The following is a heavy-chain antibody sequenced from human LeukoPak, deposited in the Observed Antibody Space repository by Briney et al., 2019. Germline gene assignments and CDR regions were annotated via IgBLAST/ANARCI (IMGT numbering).Heavy chain of an antibody. CDR2: ISGSGTSI. CDR3: ARETYYGSGSYSDFALDY. J-gene: IGHJ4*02. D-gene: IGHD3-10*01. V-gene: IGHV3-48*03. Sequence: TGGSLRLSCAASGFTFSNYEINWVRQAPGRGLEWISYISGSGTSIYHANSVKGRFTISRDNAKNSVYLQMNSLRAEDTAVYYCARETYYGSGSYSDFALDYWGQGTLVTVSS. CDR1: GFTFSNYE.